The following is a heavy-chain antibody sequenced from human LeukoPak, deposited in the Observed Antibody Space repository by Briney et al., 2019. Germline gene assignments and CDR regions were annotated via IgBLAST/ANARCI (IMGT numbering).Heavy chain of an antibody. D-gene: IGHD3-10*01. V-gene: IGHV4-34*01. CDR1: GGSVSGYY. J-gene: IGHJ4*02. Sequence: SETLSLTCAVYGGSVSGYYWSWIRQPPGKGLEWIGEINHSGSTNYSPSLKSRVTISVDTSENHFSLKLSSVTAADTAVYYCAREGSGSGSYSGFDYWGQGTLVTVSS. CDR2: INHSGST. CDR3: AREGSGSGSYSGFDY.